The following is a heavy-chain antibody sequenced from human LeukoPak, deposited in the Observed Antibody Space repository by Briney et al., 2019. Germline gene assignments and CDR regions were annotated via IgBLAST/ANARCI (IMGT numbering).Heavy chain of an antibody. V-gene: IGHV1-2*02. CDR2: INPNTGGT. CDR1: GNTFTGYY. Sequence: ASVKVSRKASGNTFTGYYMHWVRQAPGQGLEWMGWINPNTGGTNYAQKFQGRVTMTRDTSISTAYMELSRLTSDDTALYYCARDLGRWSGGDAFDIWGQGTMVTVSS. CDR3: ARDLGRWSGGDAFDI. D-gene: IGHD2-15*01. J-gene: IGHJ3*02.